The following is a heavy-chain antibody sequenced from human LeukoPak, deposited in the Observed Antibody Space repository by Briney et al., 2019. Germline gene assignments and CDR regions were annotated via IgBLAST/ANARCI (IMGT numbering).Heavy chain of an antibody. Sequence: GASVKVSCKASGFTFTSYYMHWVRQAPGQGLEWMGIINPSGGSTSYAQKFQGRVTMTRDTSTSTVYMELSSLRSEDTAVYYCARDPGYCSGGSCYNAYYFDYWDQGTLVTVSS. CDR2: INPSGGST. CDR3: ARDPGYCSGGSCYNAYYFDY. J-gene: IGHJ4*02. V-gene: IGHV1-46*01. D-gene: IGHD2-15*01. CDR1: GFTFTSYY.